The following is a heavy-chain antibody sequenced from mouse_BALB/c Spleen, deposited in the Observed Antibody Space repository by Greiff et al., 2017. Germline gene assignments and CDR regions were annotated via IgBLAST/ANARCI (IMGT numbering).Heavy chain of an antibody. Sequence: EVQLVESGGGLVKPGGSLKLSCAASGFTFSSYAMSWVRQTPEKRLEWVATISSGGSYTYYPDSVKGRFTISRDNAKNTLYLQMSSLRSEDTAMYYCTRQAYNPKAMDYWGQGTSVTVSS. D-gene: IGHD6-1*01. CDR1: GFTFSSYA. V-gene: IGHV5-9-3*01. CDR3: TRQAYNPKAMDY. CDR2: ISSGGSYT. J-gene: IGHJ4*01.